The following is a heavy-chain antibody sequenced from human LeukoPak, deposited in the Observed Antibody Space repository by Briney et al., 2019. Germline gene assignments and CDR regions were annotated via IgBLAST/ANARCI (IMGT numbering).Heavy chain of an antibody. D-gene: IGHD6-19*01. Sequence: GGSLRLSCAASGFTFSSYEMNWVRQAPGKGLEWVSYISSSGSTIYYADSVKGRFTISRDNAKNSLYLQMNSLRAEGTAVYYCARGGYSSGWYGDSVDYWGQGTLVTVSS. J-gene: IGHJ4*02. V-gene: IGHV3-48*03. CDR2: ISSSGSTI. CDR1: GFTFSSYE. CDR3: ARGGYSSGWYGDSVDY.